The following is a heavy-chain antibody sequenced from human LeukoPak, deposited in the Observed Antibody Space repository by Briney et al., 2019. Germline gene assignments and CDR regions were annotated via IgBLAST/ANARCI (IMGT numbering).Heavy chain of an antibody. CDR1: GGSISSSSYY. Sequence: SETLSLTCTVSGGSISSSSYYWSWIRQPAGKGLEWVGRIYTSGSTNYNPSLKSRVTISVDTSKNQFSLKLSSVTAADTAVYYCARDLYSYGYSVQDYWGQGTLVTVSS. V-gene: IGHV4-61*02. J-gene: IGHJ4*02. CDR2: IYTSGST. CDR3: ARDLYSYGYSVQDY. D-gene: IGHD5-18*01.